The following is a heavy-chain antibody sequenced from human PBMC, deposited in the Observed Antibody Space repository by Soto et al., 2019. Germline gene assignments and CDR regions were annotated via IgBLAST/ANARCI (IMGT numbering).Heavy chain of an antibody. J-gene: IGHJ5*02. V-gene: IGHV3-23*01. CDR2: ISGSGGST. CDR3: AKVAWVAAAYPFDP. Sequence: GSLRLSCAASGFTFSSYAMSWVPPAPGKGLEWVLAISGSGGSTYYADSVKGRFTISRNNSKNTLYLQMNSLRAEDTAVYYCAKVAWVAAAYPFDPWGQGTLVTVSS. CDR1: GFTFSSYA. D-gene: IGHD6-13*01.